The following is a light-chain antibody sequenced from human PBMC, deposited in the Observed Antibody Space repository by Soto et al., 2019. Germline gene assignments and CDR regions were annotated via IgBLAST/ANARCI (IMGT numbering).Light chain of an antibody. CDR3: QQRSKWLT. V-gene: IGKV3-11*01. J-gene: IGKJ4*01. CDR1: QSVSSY. CDR2: DAS. Sequence: EIVLTQSPATLSLSPGERATLSCRASQSVSSYLAWYQQKPGQAPRLLIYDASNRATGIPARFSGSGSGTDFTLPISSLEPEDFAVYYCQQRSKWLTFGGGTKVDIK.